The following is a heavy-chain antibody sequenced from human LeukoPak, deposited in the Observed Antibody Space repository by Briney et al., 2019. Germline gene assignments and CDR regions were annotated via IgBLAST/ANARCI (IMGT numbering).Heavy chain of an antibody. CDR1: GFTFSNYG. CDR3: ARLYLLTGYSPPTN. Sequence: GGSLRLSCAASGFTFSNYGMHWVRQAPGKGLEWVAFVRSDGSHTDYADSAKGRFTISRDNSKNTLYLQMNSLRAEDTAVYYCARLYLLTGYSPPTNWGQGTLVTV. CDR2: VRSDGSHT. D-gene: IGHD3-9*01. V-gene: IGHV3-30*02. J-gene: IGHJ4*02.